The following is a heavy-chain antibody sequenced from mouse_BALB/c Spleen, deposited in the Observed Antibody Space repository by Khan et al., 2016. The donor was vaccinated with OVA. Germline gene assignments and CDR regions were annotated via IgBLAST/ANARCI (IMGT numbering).Heavy chain of an antibody. CDR3: ERSWAMEY. CDR2: ISSLAYSI. CDR1: GFTFSDYG. J-gene: IGHJ4*01. V-gene: IGHV5-15*02. Sequence: EVQLVESGGGLVQPGGSRKLSCAASGFTFSDYGLAWVRQAPGKGPEWVAFISSLAYSIYYADTVTGRFTISRENAKNTLYLEMSSLRSEDTAMDYCERSWAMEYWGEGTTVTVSS.